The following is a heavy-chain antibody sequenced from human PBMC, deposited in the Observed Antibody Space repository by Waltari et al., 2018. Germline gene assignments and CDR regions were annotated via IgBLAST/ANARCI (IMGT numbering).Heavy chain of an antibody. D-gene: IGHD3-16*01. CDR3: ARDARLINFDY. V-gene: IGHV7-4-1*01. CDR2: ISTYTGNP. CDR1: GYTFSPYS. Sequence: QVQLVQSGSELKNPGASVKMSCRPSGYTFSPYSINWLRQAPGRGLEWMGYISTYTGNPTYAQGFTGRFVFSLDTSVSTAYLQIDGLRAEDTGLYYCARDARLINFDYWGQGTLVTVSS. J-gene: IGHJ4*02.